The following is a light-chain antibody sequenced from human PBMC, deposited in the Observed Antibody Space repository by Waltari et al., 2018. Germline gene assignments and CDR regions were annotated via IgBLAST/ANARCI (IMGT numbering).Light chain of an antibody. CDR3: QRNDRLPVT. V-gene: IGKV3-20*01. Sequence: EIVLTQSPGTLSLSPGERATLSCRTSQSIGRALIWYQQKPGQAPRLLIYGASTRATGIPDRFSGSWSGTDFSLTISRLEPEDFAVYYCQRNDRLPVTFGQGTKVEIK. J-gene: IGKJ1*01. CDR2: GAS. CDR1: QSIGRA.